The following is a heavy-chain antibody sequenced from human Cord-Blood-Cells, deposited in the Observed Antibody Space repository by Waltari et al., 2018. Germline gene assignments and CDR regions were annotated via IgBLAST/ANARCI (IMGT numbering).Heavy chain of an antibody. CDR1: GFTFSSYA. Sequence: EVQLLESGGGLVQPGGSLRLSCAASGFTFSSYAMSWVRQAPGKGLEWVSAISGSGGSTYYADSVKGRFTISRDNSKNTLYLQMNSLRAEDTAVYYCARPRMELHAFDIWGQGTMVTVSS. CDR2: ISGSGGST. CDR3: ARPRMELHAFDI. V-gene: IGHV3-23*01. D-gene: IGHD1-7*01. J-gene: IGHJ3*02.